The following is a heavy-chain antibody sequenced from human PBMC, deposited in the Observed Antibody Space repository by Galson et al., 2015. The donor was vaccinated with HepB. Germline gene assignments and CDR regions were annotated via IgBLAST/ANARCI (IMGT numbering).Heavy chain of an antibody. CDR1: GFTFSSYA. CDR2: ISYDGSNK. J-gene: IGHJ2*01. D-gene: IGHD3-3*01. V-gene: IGHV3-30*04. CDR3: ARDSYDFRSGYFPNIYRYFDL. Sequence: SLRLSCAASGFTFSSYAMNWVRQAPGKGLEWVALISYDGSNKFYADSVKGRFTISRDDSKSTLYLQMNSLRAEDTAVYFCARDSYDFRSGYFPNIYRYFDLWGRGTLVTVSS.